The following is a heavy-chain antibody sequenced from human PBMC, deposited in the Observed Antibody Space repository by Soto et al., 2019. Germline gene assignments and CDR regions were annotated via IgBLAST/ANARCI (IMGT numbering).Heavy chain of an antibody. J-gene: IGHJ3*01. D-gene: IGHD2-15*01. V-gene: IGHV4-38-2*01. CDR1: GVFISSGNY. CDR3: ARARWYDAFDV. CDR2: IFHGGNT. Sequence: PSYRMSLTCAVCGVFISSGNYWGWIRKPPGKGLEWIGSIFHGGNTYYNPSLKSRVTISVDMSKNQFSLKLNSVTAADTAVYYCARARWYDAFDVWGEGTVVTLSS.